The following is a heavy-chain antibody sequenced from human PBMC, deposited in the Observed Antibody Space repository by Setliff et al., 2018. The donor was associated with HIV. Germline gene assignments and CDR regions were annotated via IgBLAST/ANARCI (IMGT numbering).Heavy chain of an antibody. Sequence: PSETLSLTCTVSGVSITTYYWSWIRQTPGKGLEWIGYIYYIGSVIYNYSFESRVTMTLDTSRDQFSLQLTSVTAADTAVYYCARAPPGIQNDAFDVWGQGTMVTVSS. CDR3: ARAPPGIQNDAFDV. J-gene: IGHJ3*01. V-gene: IGHV4-59*12. CDR1: GVSITTYY. CDR2: IYYIGSV.